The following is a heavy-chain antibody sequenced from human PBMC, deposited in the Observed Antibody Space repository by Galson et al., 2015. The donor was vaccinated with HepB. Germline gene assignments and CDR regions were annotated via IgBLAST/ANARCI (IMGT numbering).Heavy chain of an antibody. CDR3: TRHLKLKWFIAAAGTNDAFQI. CDR2: IRSKANSYAT. CDR1: GFTFSGSA. V-gene: IGHV3-73*01. Sequence: SLRLSCAASGFTFSGSAMHWVRQASGKGLQWVGRIRSKANSYATAYAASVKGRFTISRDDSKNTAYLQMNSLKTEDTAVYYCTRHLKLKWFIAAAGTNDAFQICGQVAMLTASS. D-gene: IGHD6-13*01. J-gene: IGHJ3*02.